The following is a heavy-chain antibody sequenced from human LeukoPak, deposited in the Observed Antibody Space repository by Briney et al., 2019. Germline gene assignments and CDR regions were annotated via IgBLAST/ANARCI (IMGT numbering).Heavy chain of an antibody. V-gene: IGHV1-18*01. CDR3: ARGGPWNDALDV. CDR2: INTDNGNT. D-gene: IGHD1-1*01. Sequence: ASVKVSCKASGYTFINYVITWVRQAPGQGLDLMGWINTDNGNTYYQQKIQGRVTMTADTSTRTGYMELRSLRSDDTAVYYCARGGPWNDALDVWGQGTMVTVSS. J-gene: IGHJ3*01. CDR1: GYTFINYV.